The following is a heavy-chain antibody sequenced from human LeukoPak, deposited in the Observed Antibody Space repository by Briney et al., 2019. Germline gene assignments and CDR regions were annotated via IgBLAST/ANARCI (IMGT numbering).Heavy chain of an antibody. CDR1: GGSISSYY. V-gene: IGHV4-59*01. D-gene: IGHD3-22*01. J-gene: IGHJ4*02. CDR2: IYYSGST. CDR3: AREFGDSSGYSGFDY. Sequence: SETLSLTCTVSGGSISSYYWSWIRQPPGNGLEWIGYIYYSGSTNYNPSLKSRVTISVDTSKNQFSLKLSSVTAADTAVYYCAREFGDSSGYSGFDYWGQGTLVTVSS.